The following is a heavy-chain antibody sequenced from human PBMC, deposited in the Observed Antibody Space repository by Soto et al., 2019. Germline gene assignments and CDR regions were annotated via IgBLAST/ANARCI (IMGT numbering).Heavy chain of an antibody. CDR2: ISSNGGST. V-gene: IGHV3-64D*08. Sequence: GGSLRLSCSASGFTFSSYAMHWVRQAPGKGLEYVSAISSNGGSTYYADYVKGRFTISRDNSKNTLYLKMSSLRAEDTAVYYCVKGASYYYDSSGYPKDSLRFDYWGQGTLVTVSS. CDR1: GFTFSSYA. J-gene: IGHJ4*02. CDR3: VKGASYYYDSSGYPKDSLRFDY. D-gene: IGHD3-22*01.